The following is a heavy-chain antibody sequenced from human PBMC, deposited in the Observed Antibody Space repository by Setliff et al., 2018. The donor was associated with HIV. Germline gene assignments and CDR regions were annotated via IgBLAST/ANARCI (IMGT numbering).Heavy chain of an antibody. CDR3: ARSGYCIGEVCYRGPLEY. V-gene: IGHV4-38-2*01. CDR1: GYSISSGYY. J-gene: IGHJ4*02. CDR2: IYHSGST. D-gene: IGHD2-15*01. Sequence: PSETLSLTCAVSGYSISSGYYWGWIRQPPGKGLEWIGSIYHSGSTYNNPSLKSRVTILVATSKRQFSLKLTSVTAADTAVYYCARSGYCIGEVCYRGPLEYWGQGVLVTVSS.